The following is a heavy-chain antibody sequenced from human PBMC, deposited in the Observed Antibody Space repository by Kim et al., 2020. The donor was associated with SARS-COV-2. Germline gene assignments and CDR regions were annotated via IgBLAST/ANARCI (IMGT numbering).Heavy chain of an antibody. V-gene: IGHV3-7*01. CDR2: K. Sequence: KYYGDTVKGRFPISRDNAKNSLYLQMNRLRAEDTAVYYCAGLRWRRGWFDPWGQGTLVTVSS. J-gene: IGHJ5*02. CDR3: AGLRWRRGWFDP.